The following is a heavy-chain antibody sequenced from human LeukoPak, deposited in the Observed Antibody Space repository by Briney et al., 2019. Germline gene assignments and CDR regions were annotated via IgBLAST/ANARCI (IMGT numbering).Heavy chain of an antibody. CDR3: ARDVGGGSTPIDY. CDR2: ISTSSNYI. V-gene: IGHV3-21*01. D-gene: IGHD3-16*01. Sequence: GGSLRLSCAASGFAFRTYNMNWVRQAPGKGLEWVPFISTSSNYIYYADSVKGRFTISRDNAKNSLYQQMNSLTAEDTALYYCARDVGGGSTPIDYWGQGTLVTVSS. J-gene: IGHJ4*02. CDR1: GFAFRTYN.